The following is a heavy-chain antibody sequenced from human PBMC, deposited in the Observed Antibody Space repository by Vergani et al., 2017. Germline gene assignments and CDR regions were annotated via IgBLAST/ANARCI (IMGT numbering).Heavy chain of an antibody. J-gene: IGHJ4*02. CDR1: GGTFSSYA. CDR3: ARSLRGWLQSAPFDY. CDR2: IIPIFGTA. Sequence: QVQLVQSGAEVKKPGSSVKVSCKASGGTFSSYAISWVRQAPGQGLEWMGGIIPIFGTANYARKFQGRVTITADKSTSTAYMELSSLRSEDTAVYYCARSLRGWLQSAPFDYWGQGTLVTVSS. V-gene: IGHV1-69*06. D-gene: IGHD5-24*01.